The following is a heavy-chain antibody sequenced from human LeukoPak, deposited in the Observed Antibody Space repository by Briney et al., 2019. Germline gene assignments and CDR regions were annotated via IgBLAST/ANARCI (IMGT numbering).Heavy chain of an antibody. CDR3: AGAPREGAFDC. J-gene: IGHJ4*02. CDR1: GYTFASLG. V-gene: IGHV1-18*01. D-gene: IGHD1-26*01. CDR2: ISAYNGNT. Sequence: ASVKVSCKASGYTFASLGIPWVGQAPGQGLDGVGWISAYNGNTHFAQRLQYRDSMTTATSTSTAYMELRSPRFYDTAIYFCAGAPREGAFDCWGQRTLVTASS.